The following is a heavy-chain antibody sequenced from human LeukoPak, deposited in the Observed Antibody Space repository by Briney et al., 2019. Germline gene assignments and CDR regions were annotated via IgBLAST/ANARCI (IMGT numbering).Heavy chain of an antibody. CDR1: GFTFSSYG. Sequence: GRSLRLSCAASGFTFSSYGMHWVRQAPGKGLEWVAVISYDGSNKYYADSVKGRFTISRDNSKNTLYLQMNSLRAEDTAVYYCAKGYYDFWSGYAYYFDYWGQGTLVTVSS. CDR3: AKGYYDFWSGYAYYFDY. D-gene: IGHD3-3*01. J-gene: IGHJ4*02. CDR2: ISYDGSNK. V-gene: IGHV3-30*18.